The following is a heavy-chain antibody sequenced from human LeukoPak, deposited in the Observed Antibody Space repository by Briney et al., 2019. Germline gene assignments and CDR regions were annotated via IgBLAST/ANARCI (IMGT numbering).Heavy chain of an antibody. CDR2: IRYDGSNK. V-gene: IGHV3-30*02. J-gene: IGHJ4*02. CDR3: AKDPHIVVVPAAIMDYFDY. Sequence: RSGGSLRLSCAASGFTFSSYGMHWVRQAPGKGLEWVAFIRYDGSNKHYADSVKGRFTISRDNSKNTLYLQMNSLRAEDTAVYYCAKDPHIVVVPAAIMDYFDYWGQGTLVTVSS. D-gene: IGHD2-2*01. CDR1: GFTFSSYG.